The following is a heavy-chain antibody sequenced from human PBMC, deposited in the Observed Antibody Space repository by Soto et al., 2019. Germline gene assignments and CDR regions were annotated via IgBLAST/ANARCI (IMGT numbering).Heavy chain of an antibody. Sequence: QVQLVQSGAEVKKPGASVKVSCKASGYTFTSYDINWVRQATGQGLEWMGWTNSESGNTGYAQKFQGRVTMTRNTSISTAYLELSSLRSEDTAVYYCVRDPVGEATFGYWGQGTLVTVSS. V-gene: IGHV1-8*01. CDR3: VRDPVGEATFGY. CDR2: TNSESGNT. D-gene: IGHD3-10*01. J-gene: IGHJ4*02. CDR1: GYTFTSYD.